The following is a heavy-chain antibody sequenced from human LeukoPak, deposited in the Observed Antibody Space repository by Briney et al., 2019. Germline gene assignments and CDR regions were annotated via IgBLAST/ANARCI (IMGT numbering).Heavy chain of an antibody. V-gene: IGHV3-7*01. CDR2: IKQDGSEK. CDR3: AELGITMIGGV. D-gene: IGHD3-10*02. Sequence: GGSLRLSCAASGFQLSSSWMSWVRQAPGKGLEWVANIKQDGSEKYYVDSVKGRFTISRDNAKNSLYLQMNSLRAEDTAVYYCAELGITMIGGVWGKGTTVTISS. CDR1: GFQLSSSW. J-gene: IGHJ6*04.